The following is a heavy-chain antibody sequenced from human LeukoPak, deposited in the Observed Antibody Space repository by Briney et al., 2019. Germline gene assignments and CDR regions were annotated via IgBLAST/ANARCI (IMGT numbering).Heavy chain of an antibody. CDR3: ANDQVISYDSSGFGDY. V-gene: IGHV3-30*18. CDR2: ISYDGSNK. D-gene: IGHD3-22*01. CDR1: GFTFSSYG. J-gene: IGHJ4*02. Sequence: PGGSLRLSCAASGFTFSSYGMHWVRQAPGKRLEWVAVISYDGSNKYYADSVKGRFTISRDNSKNTLYLQMNSLRAEDTAVYYCANDQVISYDSSGFGDYWGQGTLVTVSS.